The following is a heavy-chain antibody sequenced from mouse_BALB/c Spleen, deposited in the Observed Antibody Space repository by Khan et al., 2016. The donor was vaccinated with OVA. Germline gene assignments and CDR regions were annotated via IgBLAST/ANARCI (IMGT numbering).Heavy chain of an antibody. CDR3: AKNTYDYGGYFFDY. Sequence: QVQLKESGPSLVQPSQSLSITCTVSGFSLISYGVHWVRQSPGKGLEWLGVIWRGGSTDYNAAFMSRLSITKDNSESHVFFKMKSLQADDTAIYYCAKNTYDYGGYFFDYWGQGTTLIVAS. J-gene: IGHJ2*01. D-gene: IGHD2-4*01. CDR2: IWRGGST. CDR1: GFSLISYG. V-gene: IGHV2-5-1*01.